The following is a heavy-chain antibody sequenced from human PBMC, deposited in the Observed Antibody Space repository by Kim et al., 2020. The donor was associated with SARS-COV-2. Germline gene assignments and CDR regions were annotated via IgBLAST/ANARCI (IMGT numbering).Heavy chain of an antibody. D-gene: IGHD3-22*01. J-gene: IGHJ3*02. CDR2: IYPGDSDT. V-gene: IGHV5-51*01. CDR3: ARHQYDSSGYYLGAFVI. CDR1: GYSFTSYW. Sequence: GESLKISCKGSGYSFTSYWIGWVRQMPGKGLEWMGIIYPGDSDTRYSPSFQGQVTISADKSISTAYLQWSSLKASDTAMCYCARHQYDSSGYYLGAFVIWGQGTMVTVSS.